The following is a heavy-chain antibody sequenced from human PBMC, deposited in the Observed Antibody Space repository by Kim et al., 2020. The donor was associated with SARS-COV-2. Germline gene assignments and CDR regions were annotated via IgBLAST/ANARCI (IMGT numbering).Heavy chain of an antibody. Sequence: ASVKVSCKASGYTFTSYTIHWVRQAPGQRLEWMGWINAGNGNTKYSEKFQGRVTITRDTSATTAYVELSSLRSEDTAVYYCARGSGAYYIYWCQGTLVT. CDR3: ARGSGAYYIY. V-gene: IGHV1-3*01. CDR2: INAGNGNT. J-gene: IGHJ4*02. D-gene: IGHD1-26*01. CDR1: GYTFTSYT.